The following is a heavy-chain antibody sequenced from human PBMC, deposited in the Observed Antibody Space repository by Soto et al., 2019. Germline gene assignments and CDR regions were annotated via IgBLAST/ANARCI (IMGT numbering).Heavy chain of an antibody. CDR3: AKFWGPMAALVDDY. CDR2: ISYVGNDK. V-gene: IGHV3-30*18. D-gene: IGHD3-16*01. CDR1: LFSSCNFC. Sequence: ALRLSCAASLFSSCNFCMHRVPQAPGKGVAWGAVISYVGNDKNNADSVRGRFTIPRDNSKNTLFLQMNSLTTEDTAVYYCAKFWGPMAALVDDYWGEGTLVTVSS. J-gene: IGHJ4*02.